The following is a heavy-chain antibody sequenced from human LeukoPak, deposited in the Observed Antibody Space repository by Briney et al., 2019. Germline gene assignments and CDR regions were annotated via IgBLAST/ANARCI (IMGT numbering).Heavy chain of an antibody. CDR3: AKVPSGWYPLDI. CDR1: GFTFSSYW. V-gene: IGHV3-74*01. J-gene: IGHJ3*02. D-gene: IGHD6-19*01. Sequence: GGSLRLSCAASGFTFSSYWMHWVRQAPGKGLAWVSRINSDGSSTSYADSVKGRFTISRDNAKNTLYLQMNSLRAEDTAVYYCAKVPSGWYPLDIWGQGTVVTVSS. CDR2: INSDGSST.